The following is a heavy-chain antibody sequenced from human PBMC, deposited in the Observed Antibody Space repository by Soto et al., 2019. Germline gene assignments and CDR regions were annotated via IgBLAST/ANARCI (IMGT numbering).Heavy chain of an antibody. CDR2: FVPMFGSA. CDR3: AREDDTTGHYSWFDP. J-gene: IGHJ5*02. Sequence: SVKVSCKPSGTTLDSFTFSWVRQAPGQGLEWMGGFVPMFGSASIAQRFQGRVTITAGASTGTGYMELSDLRSEDSAIYYCAREDDTTGHYSWFDPWGPGTLVTVSS. CDR1: GTTLDSFT. D-gene: IGHD3-22*01. V-gene: IGHV1-69*13.